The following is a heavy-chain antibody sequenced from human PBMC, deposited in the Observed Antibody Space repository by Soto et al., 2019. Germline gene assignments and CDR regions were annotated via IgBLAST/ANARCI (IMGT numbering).Heavy chain of an antibody. D-gene: IGHD2-2*01. CDR2: IYSDGTT. CDR1: GGSISGYY. Sequence: SETLSLTCTVSGGSISGYYWSWVRQPAGRGLEWVGRIYSDGTTNYSPSLKSRVTMSLDTSKDQFSLHLNSVTAADTAVYYCSRVGCSNSKCYTRGMDVWGQGTTVPVSS. J-gene: IGHJ6*02. V-gene: IGHV4-4*07. CDR3: SRVGCSNSKCYTRGMDV.